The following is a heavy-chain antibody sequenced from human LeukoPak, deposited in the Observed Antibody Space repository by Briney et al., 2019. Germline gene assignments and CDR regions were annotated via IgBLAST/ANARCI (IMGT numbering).Heavy chain of an antibody. V-gene: IGHV3-66*01. D-gene: IGHD4-17*01. Sequence: GGSLRLSCAASEFTVNSNYMIWVRQAPGKGLEWVSLIYSGGSTYNADSVKDRFTISRDNSKNTVYLQMNSVRAEDTAVYYCASRTTVTDADGFDIWGQGTMVTVSS. CDR1: EFTVNSNY. CDR3: ASRTTVTDADGFDI. CDR2: IYSGGST. J-gene: IGHJ3*02.